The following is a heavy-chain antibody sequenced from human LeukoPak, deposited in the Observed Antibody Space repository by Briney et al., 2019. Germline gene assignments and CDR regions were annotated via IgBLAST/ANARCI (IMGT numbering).Heavy chain of an antibody. J-gene: IGHJ4*02. CDR3: ARDYVWGSSESDY. V-gene: IGHV3-7*01. CDR2: INQDGGEK. Sequence: PGGSLRLSCVASGFTFSNYWMTWFRQTPGKGLEWAGNINQDGGEKYYLDSVRGRFTISRDNAKNSLYLQMNSLRVEDTAIYYCARDYVWGSSESDYWGQGTLVTVSS. D-gene: IGHD7-27*01. CDR1: GFTFSNYW.